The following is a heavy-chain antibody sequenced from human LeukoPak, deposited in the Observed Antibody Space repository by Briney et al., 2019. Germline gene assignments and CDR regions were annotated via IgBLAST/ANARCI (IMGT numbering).Heavy chain of an antibody. Sequence: GGSLRLSCAASGFTFDDYGMSWVRQAPGKGLEWVSGITWNGGSTGYADSVKGRFTISRDNAKNSLYLQMNSLRAEDTALYYCARVRDSSDYGDPAVDWGQGTLVTVSS. CDR2: ITWNGGST. CDR3: ARVRDSSDYGDPAVD. D-gene: IGHD3-22*01. J-gene: IGHJ4*02. CDR1: GFTFDDYG. V-gene: IGHV3-20*04.